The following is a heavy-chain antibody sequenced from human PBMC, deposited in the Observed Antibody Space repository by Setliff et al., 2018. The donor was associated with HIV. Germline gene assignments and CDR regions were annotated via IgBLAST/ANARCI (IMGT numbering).Heavy chain of an antibody. J-gene: IGHJ6*02. D-gene: IGHD5-12*01. V-gene: IGHV3-49*04. CDR2: IRSKAYGGTT. CDR1: GFTFGDSA. Sequence: GGSLRLSCTTSGFTFGDSAMSWVRQAPGKGLEWVCFIRSKAYGGTTEYAASVKGRFTISRDDSKSIAYLQMNSLKTEDTAVYYCTREVPWRTGMDVWGQGTTVTVSS. CDR3: TREVPWRTGMDV.